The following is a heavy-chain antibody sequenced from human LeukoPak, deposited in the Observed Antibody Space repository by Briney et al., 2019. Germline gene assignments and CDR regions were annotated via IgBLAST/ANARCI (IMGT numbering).Heavy chain of an antibody. CDR2: IYSSGNT. D-gene: IGHD3-22*01. CDR1: GGSISSNY. Sequence: PSDTLSLTCTVSGGSISSNYWSWIRQPAGKGLEYIGRIYSSGNTNYNPSLKSRVTMSVDTSKNQFSLLLHSVTAADTAVYYCARVWLSSGSYWYFDFWGRGTLVIVSS. CDR3: ARVWLSSGSYWYFDF. V-gene: IGHV4-4*07. J-gene: IGHJ2*01.